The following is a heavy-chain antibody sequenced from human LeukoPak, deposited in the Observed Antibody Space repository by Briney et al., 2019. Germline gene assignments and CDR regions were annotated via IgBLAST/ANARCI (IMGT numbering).Heavy chain of an antibody. CDR1: GGTFSAYW. D-gene: IGHD2-21*02. CDR3: AKAPRDSDCY. CDR2: INEDGSVK. V-gene: IGHV3-7*01. Sequence: GGSLRLSCAVSGGTFSAYWMAWVRQSPGKGLEWVAEINEDGSVKYYVDSMKGRFTISRDNAKNSLYLQMNSLGAEDTAVYYCAKAPRDSDCYWGQGTLVTVSS. J-gene: IGHJ4*02.